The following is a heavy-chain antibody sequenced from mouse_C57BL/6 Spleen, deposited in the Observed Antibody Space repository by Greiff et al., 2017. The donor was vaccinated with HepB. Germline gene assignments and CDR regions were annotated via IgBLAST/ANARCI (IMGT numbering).Heavy chain of an antibody. Sequence: VQLKESGPGLVKPSQSLSLTCSVTGYSITSGYYWNWIRQFPGNKLEWMGYISYDGSNNYNPSLKNRISITRDTSKNQFFLKLNSVTTEDTATYYCAIDSSGYYYFDYWGQGTTLTVSS. CDR3: AIDSSGYYYFDY. J-gene: IGHJ2*01. CDR2: ISYDGSN. D-gene: IGHD3-2*02. V-gene: IGHV3-6*01. CDR1: GYSITSGYY.